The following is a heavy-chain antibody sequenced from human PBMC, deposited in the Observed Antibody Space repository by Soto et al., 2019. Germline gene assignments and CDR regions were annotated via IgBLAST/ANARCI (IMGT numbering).Heavy chain of an antibody. CDR1: GGSFSGYY. CDR2: INHSGST. J-gene: IGHJ5*02. CDR3: ARGRRLLWFGYMPRHNWFDP. V-gene: IGHV4-34*01. D-gene: IGHD3-10*01. Sequence: QVQLQQWGAGLLKPSETLSLTCAVYGGSFSGYYWSWIRQPPGKGLEWIGEINHSGSTNYNPSLKSRVTIPVDTSKNQFSLKLSAVTAADTAVYYSARGRRLLWFGYMPRHNWFDPGGQGTLVTVAS.